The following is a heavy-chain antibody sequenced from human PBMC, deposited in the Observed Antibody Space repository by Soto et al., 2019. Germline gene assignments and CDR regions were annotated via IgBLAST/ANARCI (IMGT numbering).Heavy chain of an antibody. J-gene: IGHJ4*02. D-gene: IGHD4-17*01. V-gene: IGHV1-18*01. CDR1: GYTFTSYG. CDR3: ARDVTLTTVTTPLDY. Sequence: ASVKVSCKASGYTFTSYGISWVRQAPGQGLEWMGWISAYNGNTNYAQKLQGRVTMTTDTSTSTAYMELRSLRSDDTAVYYCARDVTLTTVTTPLDYWGQGTLVTVSS. CDR2: ISAYNGNT.